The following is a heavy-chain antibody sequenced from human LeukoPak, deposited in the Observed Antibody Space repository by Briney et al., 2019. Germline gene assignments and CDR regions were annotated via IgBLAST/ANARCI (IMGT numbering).Heavy chain of an antibody. V-gene: IGHV1-46*01. Sequence: ASVKVSCKASGYTFTRYYMYWVRQAPGQGLEWMGIINPSGGSTSYSQKFQGRLTMTSDTSTSTVYMELSSLRSEDTAVYYCARVHDYGDLRYLDYWGQGTLAAVSS. D-gene: IGHD4-17*01. CDR1: GYTFTRYY. CDR2: INPSGGST. CDR3: ARVHDYGDLRYLDY. J-gene: IGHJ4*02.